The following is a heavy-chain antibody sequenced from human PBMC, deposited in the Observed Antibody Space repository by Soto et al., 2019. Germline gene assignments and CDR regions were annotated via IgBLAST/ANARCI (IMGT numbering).Heavy chain of an antibody. CDR1: GFTFSTYW. J-gene: IGHJ4*02. V-gene: IGHV3-74*01. D-gene: IGHD6-19*01. CDR3: ERCQIAVADYYFAS. Sequence: PGGSLRLSCAASGFTFSTYWLHWVRQAPGKGLVWISRINSDGSGTNYADSVKGRFTISRDNANNTLYLQMNSLRAEDTAVYYCERCQIAVADYYFASWGKGPLFTVP. CDR2: INSDGSGT.